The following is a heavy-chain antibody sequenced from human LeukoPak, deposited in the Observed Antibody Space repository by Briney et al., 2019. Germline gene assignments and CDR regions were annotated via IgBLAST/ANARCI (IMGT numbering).Heavy chain of an antibody. CDR1: GGSISSYY. CDR2: IYYSGST. J-gene: IGHJ5*02. V-gene: IGHV4-59*08. Sequence: SETLSLTCTVSGGSISSYYWSWIRQPPGKGLEWIGYIYYSGSTNYNPSLKSRVTISVDTSKNQFSLKLGSVTAADTAVYYCARRPDWFDPWGQGTLVTVSS. CDR3: ARRPDWFDP.